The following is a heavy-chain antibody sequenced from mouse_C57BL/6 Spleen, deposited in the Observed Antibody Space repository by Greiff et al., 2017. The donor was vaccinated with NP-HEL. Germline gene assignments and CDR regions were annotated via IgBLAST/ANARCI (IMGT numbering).Heavy chain of an antibody. CDR2: IDPNSGGT. V-gene: IGHV1-72*01. D-gene: IGHD1-1*01. Sequence: VQLQQPGAELVKPGASVKLSCKASGYTFTSYWMHWVKQRPGRGLGWIGRIDPNSGGTKYNEKFKSKATLTVDKPSSTAYMQLSSLTSEDSAVYYCARDYYYGSSYGYFDVWGTGTTVTVSS. J-gene: IGHJ1*03. CDR3: ARDYYYGSSYGYFDV. CDR1: GYTFTSYW.